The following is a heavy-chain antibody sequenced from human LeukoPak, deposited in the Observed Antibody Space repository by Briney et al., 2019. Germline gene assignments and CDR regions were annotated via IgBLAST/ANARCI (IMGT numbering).Heavy chain of an antibody. CDR3: ARGPKGYPYYYGSGSYSTNYYYYYYMDV. CDR2: IYYSGTT. Sequence: PSETLSLTCTVSGGSMSSTSYYWGWIRQPPGKGLEWIGTIYYSGTTYYNPSLKSRVTISVDTSKNQFSLKLSSVTAADTAVYYCARGPKGYPYYYGSGSYSTNYYYYYYMDVWGKGTTVTVSS. D-gene: IGHD3-10*01. CDR1: GGSMSSTSYY. V-gene: IGHV4-39*07. J-gene: IGHJ6*03.